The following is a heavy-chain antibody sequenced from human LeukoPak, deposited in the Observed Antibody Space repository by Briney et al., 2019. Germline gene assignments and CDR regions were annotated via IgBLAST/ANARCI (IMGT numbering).Heavy chain of an antibody. CDR3: AGGRDWTTDS. CDR2: INHDGSVT. J-gene: IGHJ4*02. Sequence: PGGSLRLSCTTSGFIFSTYWMNWVRQPPGKGLEWVANINHDGSVTNYVDSVKGRFIISRDNAKNSMYLQMNSLRAEDTAVYYCAGGRDWTTDSWGQGTLVTVSS. D-gene: IGHD2-21*02. CDR1: GFIFSTYW. V-gene: IGHV3-7*01.